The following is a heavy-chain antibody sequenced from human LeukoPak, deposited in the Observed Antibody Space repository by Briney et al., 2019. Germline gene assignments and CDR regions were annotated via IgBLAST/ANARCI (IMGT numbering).Heavy chain of an antibody. CDR3: ARELPREVTLDY. CDR2: IFTDGCTT. Sequence: GGSLRLSCVASEFDFFSYGMQWVRQAPGKGLVWVARIFTDGCTTTYADSVKGRFTISRDNAKNTLYLEMKSLRVEDTAVYYCARELPREVTLDYWGQGTLVTVSP. D-gene: IGHD2-21*02. CDR1: EFDFFSYG. J-gene: IGHJ4*01. V-gene: IGHV3-74*03.